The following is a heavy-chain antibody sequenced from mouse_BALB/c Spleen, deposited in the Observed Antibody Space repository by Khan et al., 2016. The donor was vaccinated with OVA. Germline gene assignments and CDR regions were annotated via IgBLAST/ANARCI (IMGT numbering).Heavy chain of an antibody. J-gene: IGHJ3*01. Sequence: QVQLKQSGVELMKPGASVKISCKATGYTFRSSWIQWVKQRPGHGLEWIGEIFPGTGTTNYSERFKDKATFTADTSSNTAYMQLSSLTSEDSAVDYGASWGPYGNYVAYWGQGTLVTVSA. V-gene: IGHV1-9*01. CDR2: IFPGTGTT. CDR3: ASWGPYGNYVAY. CDR1: GYTFRSSW. D-gene: IGHD2-1*01.